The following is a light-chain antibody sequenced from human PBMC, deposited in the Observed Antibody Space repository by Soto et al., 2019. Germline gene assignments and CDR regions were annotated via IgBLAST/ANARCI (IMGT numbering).Light chain of an antibody. V-gene: IGKV1-5*03. J-gene: IGKJ2*01. CDR3: QQYNTYPFT. CDR2: KAS. Sequence: DVQMTQSPSTLSASVGDRVTITCRASQNVNSWLAWYQQKPGKVPNVLIFKASNLQSGVPSRFNGSGSGTEFTLTITSLQPVDFATYYCQQYNTYPFTFGQGTKLE. CDR1: QNVNSW.